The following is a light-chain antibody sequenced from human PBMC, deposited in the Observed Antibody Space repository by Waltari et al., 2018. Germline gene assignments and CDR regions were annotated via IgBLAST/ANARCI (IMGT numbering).Light chain of an antibody. CDR1: VLEGKY. J-gene: IGLJ3*02. CDR3: YSATDNNLRV. V-gene: IGLV3-27*01. Sequence: SYELTQPSSVSVSPGQTARITCWGNVLEGKYARWFQQKPGQTPVLIIYKDTERPSGIPERFSGSSSGSTVTLTISGAQVEDEGDYYCYSATDNNLRVFGGGTKLTVL. CDR2: KDT.